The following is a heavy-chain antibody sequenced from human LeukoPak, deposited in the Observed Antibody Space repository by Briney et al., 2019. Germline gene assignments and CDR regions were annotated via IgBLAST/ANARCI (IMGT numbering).Heavy chain of an antibody. V-gene: IGHV3-7*04. Sequence: PGGSLRLSCAASGFTFSTYWMSWVRQAPGKGLEWVANIEQYGSEKYYVDSVKGRFTISRDNAKNSLFLQMNSLRAEDTAMYYCARDWGYCSGGSCYGPPSVFFDSWGQGTLVTVSS. D-gene: IGHD2-15*01. CDR1: GFTFSTYW. J-gene: IGHJ4*02. CDR3: ARDWGYCSGGSCYGPPSVFFDS. CDR2: IEQYGSEK.